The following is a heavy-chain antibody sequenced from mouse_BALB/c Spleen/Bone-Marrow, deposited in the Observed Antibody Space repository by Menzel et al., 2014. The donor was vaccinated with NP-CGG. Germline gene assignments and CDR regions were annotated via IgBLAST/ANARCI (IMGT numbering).Heavy chain of an antibody. CDR1: GFNIKDTY. CDR3: ARYRLRTYFDY. D-gene: IGHD1-2*01. CDR2: IDPANGNT. Sequence: VHVKQSGAELVKPGASVKLSCTASGFNIKDTYMHWVKQRPEQGLEWIGRIDPANGNTKYDPKFQGKATITADTSSNTAYLQLSSLTSEDTAVYYCARYRLRTYFDYWGQGTTLTVSS. V-gene: IGHV14-3*02. J-gene: IGHJ2*01.